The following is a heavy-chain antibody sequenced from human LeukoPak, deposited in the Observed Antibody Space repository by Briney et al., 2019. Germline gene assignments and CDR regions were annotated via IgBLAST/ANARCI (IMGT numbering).Heavy chain of an antibody. CDR1: GGSFSGYY. J-gene: IGHJ6*02. V-gene: IGHV4-34*01. CDR2: INHSGST. Sequence: SETLSLTCAVYGGSFSGYYWSWIRQPPGKGLEWIGEINHSGSTNYNPSLKSRVTISVDTSKSQFSLKLSSVTAADTAVYYCAGAPRSGSYYNVLYYYGMDVWGQGTTVTVSS. CDR3: AGAPRSGSYYNVLYYYGMDV. D-gene: IGHD3-10*01.